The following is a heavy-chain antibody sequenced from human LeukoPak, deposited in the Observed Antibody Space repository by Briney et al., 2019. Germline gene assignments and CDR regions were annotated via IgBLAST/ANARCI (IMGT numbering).Heavy chain of an antibody. CDR3: ARDGGYNYGPYDY. V-gene: IGHV4-38-2*02. Sequence: PSETLSLTCTVSGYSISSGYYWGWIRQPPGKGLEWIGSIYHSGSTYYNPSLKSRVTISVDTSKNQFSLKLSSVTAADTAVYYCARDGGYNYGPYDYWGQGTLVTVSS. J-gene: IGHJ4*02. CDR2: IYHSGST. CDR1: GYSISSGYY. D-gene: IGHD5-24*01.